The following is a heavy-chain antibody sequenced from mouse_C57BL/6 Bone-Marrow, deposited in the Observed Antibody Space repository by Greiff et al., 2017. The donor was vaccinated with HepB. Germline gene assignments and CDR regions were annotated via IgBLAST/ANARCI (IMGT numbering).Heavy chain of an antibody. V-gene: IGHV2-2*01. CDR1: GFSLTSYG. J-gene: IGHJ3*01. CDR2: IWSGGST. D-gene: IGHD1-1*02. CDR3: ASDYGLFAY. Sequence: VMLVESGPGLVQPSQSLSITCPVSGFSLTSYGVHWVRQSPGKGLEWLGVIWSGGSTDYNAAFISRLSISKDNSKSQVFFKMNSLQADDTAIYYCASDYGLFAYWGQGTLVTVSA.